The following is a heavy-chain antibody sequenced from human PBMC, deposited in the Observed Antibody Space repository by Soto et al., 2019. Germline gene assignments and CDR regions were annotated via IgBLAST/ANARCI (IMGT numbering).Heavy chain of an antibody. D-gene: IGHD6-13*01. CDR2: IYYSGST. V-gene: IGHV4-39*01. CDR1: GGSISSSSFS. CDR3: VTAGLMAAAGARNWFDP. Sequence: NPSETLSLTCTFSGGSISSSSFSWAWIRQPPGKGLEWIGSIYYSGSTYYNPSLKSRVTISVDTSKNQFSLKLSSVTAADTAVYYCVTAGLMAAAGARNWFDPRGNGTLVPVSS. J-gene: IGHJ5*02.